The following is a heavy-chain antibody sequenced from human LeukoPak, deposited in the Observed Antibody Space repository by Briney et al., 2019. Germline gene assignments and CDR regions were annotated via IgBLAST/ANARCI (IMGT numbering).Heavy chain of an antibody. CDR2: IYYSGST. V-gene: IGHV4-59*01. D-gene: IGHD6-13*01. CDR3: ARVSSSLRWYLFDY. J-gene: IGHJ4*02. Sequence: SETLSLTCTVSGGSISSYYWSWIRQPPGKGLEWIGYIYYSGSTNYNPSLKSRVTISVDTSKNQFSLKLSSVTAADTAVYYCARVSSSLRWYLFDYWGQGTLVTVSS. CDR1: GGSISSYY.